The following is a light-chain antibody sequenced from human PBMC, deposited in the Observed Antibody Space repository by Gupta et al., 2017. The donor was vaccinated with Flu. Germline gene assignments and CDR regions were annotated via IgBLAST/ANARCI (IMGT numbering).Light chain of an antibody. V-gene: IGKV1-5*03. CDR1: QSISNW. CDR3: QRYDSLWT. Sequence: QITQFPSTCSASVGDRVTITCRDSQSISNWLAWYQQKPGKVPKLLIYQASSLECGVPSRFSGSGSGTEFTLTISSLQPDDVATYYCQRYDSLWTFGQGTRVEIK. CDR2: QAS. J-gene: IGKJ1*01.